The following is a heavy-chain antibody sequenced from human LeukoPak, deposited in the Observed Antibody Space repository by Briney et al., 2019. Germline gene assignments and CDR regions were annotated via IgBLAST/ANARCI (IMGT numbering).Heavy chain of an antibody. Sequence: PSETLSLTCTVSGGSISSGGYYWSWIRQHPGKGLEWIGYIYYSGSTYYNPSLKSRVTISVGTSKNQFSLKLSSVTAADTAVYYCARDRHGYFDYWGQGTLVTVSS. CDR3: ARDRHGYFDY. CDR2: IYYSGST. J-gene: IGHJ4*02. V-gene: IGHV4-31*03. CDR1: GGSISSGGYY.